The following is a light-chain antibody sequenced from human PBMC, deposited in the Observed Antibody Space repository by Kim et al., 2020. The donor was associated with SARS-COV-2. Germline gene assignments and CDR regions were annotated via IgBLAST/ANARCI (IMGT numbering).Light chain of an antibody. J-gene: IGKJ4*02. V-gene: IGKV1-39*01. CDR1: QSITNY. CDR3: QQSYNLPPT. Sequence: DIQMTQSPSSLSASVGDRVTITCRASQSITNYLNWYQQKPGKAPKLLIYAASTLQSGVPSRFSGSGSGTDFTLTIGSLQPEDFATYYGQQSYNLPPTFGRGTKVDIK. CDR2: AAS.